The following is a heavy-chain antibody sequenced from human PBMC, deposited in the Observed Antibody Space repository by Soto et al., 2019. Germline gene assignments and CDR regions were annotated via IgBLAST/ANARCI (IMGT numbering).Heavy chain of an antibody. J-gene: IGHJ5*02. Sequence: ASVKVSCKASGYTFTSYAMHWVRQAPGQRLEWMGWINAGNGNTKYSQKFQGRVTITRDTSASTAYMELSSLRSEDTAVYYCARWGYYDSSAPYGHGFDPWGQGTLVTVSS. D-gene: IGHD3-22*01. V-gene: IGHV1-3*01. CDR3: ARWGYYDSSAPYGHGFDP. CDR2: INAGNGNT. CDR1: GYTFTSYA.